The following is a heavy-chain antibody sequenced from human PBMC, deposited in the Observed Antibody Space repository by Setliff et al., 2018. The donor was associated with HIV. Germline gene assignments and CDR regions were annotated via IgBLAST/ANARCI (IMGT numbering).Heavy chain of an antibody. CDR1: GYSISSDYF. D-gene: IGHD3-16*01. V-gene: IGHV4-38-2*01. CDR2: FYQSGNI. J-gene: IGHJ3*01. Sequence: SETLSLTCAVSGYSISSDYFWGWIRQSPGKGLEWIGSFYQSGNIYYNPSLKSRVTTSVDTSKNQFSLRLTSVTAADTAVYYCARGGRSWFQNFHGAFDVWGQGTMVTVSS. CDR3: ARGGRSWFQNFHGAFDV.